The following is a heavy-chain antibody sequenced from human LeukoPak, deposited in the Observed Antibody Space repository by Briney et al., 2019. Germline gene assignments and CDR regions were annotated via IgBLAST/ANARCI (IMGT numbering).Heavy chain of an antibody. D-gene: IGHD1-1*01. J-gene: IGHJ6*03. CDR1: GFTFSNAW. V-gene: IGHV3-15*01. Sequence: GGSLRLSCAASGFTFSNAWMSWVRQAPGKGLECVGRIKSKTDGGTTDYAAPVKGRFTISRDDSKNTLYPQMNSLKTEDTAVYYCTTNEYSYYYMDVWGKGTTVTVSS. CDR3: TTNEYSYYYMDV. CDR2: IKSKTDGGTT.